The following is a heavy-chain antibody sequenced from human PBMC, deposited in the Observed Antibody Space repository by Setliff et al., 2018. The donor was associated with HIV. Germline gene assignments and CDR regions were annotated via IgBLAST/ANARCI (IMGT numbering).Heavy chain of an antibody. CDR2: TNEDGSEQ. CDR3: ARNTDVDSVYRPFHI. Sequence: LSLTCVASGFTFSSYWMGWVRQAPGKGLEWVANTNEDGSEQYYVDSVKGRFTISRDNAKNSLYLQMNSLRAEDTAVYYCARNTDVDSVYRPFHIWGQGTMVTVSS. CDR1: GFTFSSYW. D-gene: IGHD1-26*01. J-gene: IGHJ3*02. V-gene: IGHV3-7*03.